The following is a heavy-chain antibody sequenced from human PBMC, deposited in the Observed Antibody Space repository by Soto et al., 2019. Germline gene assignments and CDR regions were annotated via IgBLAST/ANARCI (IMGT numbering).Heavy chain of an antibody. CDR2: IYYSGST. J-gene: IGHJ4*02. CDR1: GGSISSSSYY. V-gene: IGHV4-39*01. D-gene: IGHD2-21*01. CDR3: ARHGDGYIVVVIV. Sequence: QLQLQESGPGLVKPSETLSLTCTVSGGSISSSSYYWGWIRQPPGKGLEWIGSIYYSGSTYYNPSLKSRVTISVDTSKNQFSLKLSSVTAADTAVYYCARHGDGYIVVVIVWGQGTLVTVSS.